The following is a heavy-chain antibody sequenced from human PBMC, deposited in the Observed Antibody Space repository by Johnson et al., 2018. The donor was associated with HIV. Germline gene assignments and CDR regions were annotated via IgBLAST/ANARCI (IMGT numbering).Heavy chain of an antibody. CDR3: AREGGQWLVLVDAFDI. Sequence: QVLLVESGGGVVQPGRSLRLSCAASGFTFSSYAIHWVRQAPGKGLEWVAVISYDGSNKYYADSVKGRFTISRDNSKNTLYLQMNSLRAEDTAVYYCAREGGQWLVLVDAFDIWGQGTMVTVSS. CDR1: GFTFSSYA. CDR2: ISYDGSNK. D-gene: IGHD6-19*01. V-gene: IGHV3-30-3*01. J-gene: IGHJ3*02.